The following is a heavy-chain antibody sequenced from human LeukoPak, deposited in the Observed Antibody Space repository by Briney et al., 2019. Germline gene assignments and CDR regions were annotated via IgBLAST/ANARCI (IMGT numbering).Heavy chain of an antibody. V-gene: IGHV3-7*01. D-gene: IGHD3-16*01. CDR2: IKQDGSEK. Sequence: GGSLRLSCAASGFTFSSHWMSWVRQAPGKGLEWVANIKQDGSEKYYVDSVKGRFTMSRDNAKNSLYLQLNSLRAEDTAVYYCARLGEKADFDYWGQGTLVTVSS. J-gene: IGHJ4*02. CDR3: ARLGEKADFDY. CDR1: GFTFSSHW.